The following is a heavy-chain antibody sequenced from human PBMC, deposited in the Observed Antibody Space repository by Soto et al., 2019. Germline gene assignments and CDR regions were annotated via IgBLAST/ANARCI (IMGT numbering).Heavy chain of an antibody. CDR2: SSTYNGDT. J-gene: IGHJ6*02. Sequence: QVQLVQSGAEVKKPGASVKVSCKASGYTFTRSGISWVRQAPGQGLEWMGWSSTYNGDTNYAQTFQGRVTMTTDTSTSTVHMEVRSLRSDDTAVYYCARERVAPYYYYGMDVWGQGTPVTVSS. CDR1: GYTFTRSG. V-gene: IGHV1-18*01. D-gene: IGHD5-12*01. CDR3: ARERVAPYYYYGMDV.